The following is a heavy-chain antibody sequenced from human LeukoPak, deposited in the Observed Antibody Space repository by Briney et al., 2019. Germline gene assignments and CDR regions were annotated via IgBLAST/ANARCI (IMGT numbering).Heavy chain of an antibody. J-gene: IGHJ4*02. CDR2: INPNSGGT. Sequence: ASVKVSCKASGYTFTGYYMHWVRQAPGQGLEWMGWINPNSGGTNYAQKFQGRVTMTRDTSISTAYMGLSRLRSDDTAVYYCAREYLAHYRTSGSYPTVSRYFDYWGQGTLVTVSS. V-gene: IGHV1-2*02. CDR1: GYTFTGYY. CDR3: AREYLAHYRTSGSYPTVSRYFDY. D-gene: IGHD1-26*01.